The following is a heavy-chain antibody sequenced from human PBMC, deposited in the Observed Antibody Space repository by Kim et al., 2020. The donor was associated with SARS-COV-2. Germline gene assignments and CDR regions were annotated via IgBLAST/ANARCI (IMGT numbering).Heavy chain of an antibody. Sequence: GESLKISCKGSGYSFTSYWISWVRQMPGKGLEWMGRIDPSDSYTNYSPSFQGHVTISADKSISTAYLQWSSRKASDTAMYYCARLVSGSGSYYRGVRDDYYYYGMDVWGQGTTVTVSS. CDR2: IDPSDSYT. CDR3: ARLVSGSGSYYRGVRDDYYYYGMDV. J-gene: IGHJ6*02. V-gene: IGHV5-10-1*01. D-gene: IGHD3-10*01. CDR1: GYSFTSYW.